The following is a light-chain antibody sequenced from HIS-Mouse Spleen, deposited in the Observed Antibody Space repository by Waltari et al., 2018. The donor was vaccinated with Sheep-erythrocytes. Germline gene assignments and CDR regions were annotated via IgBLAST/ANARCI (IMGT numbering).Light chain of an antibody. Sequence: QSALTQPASVSGSPGQSITISCTGTSSDVGSYNLVSWYQQHPGKAPKLLIYEGSKRPSGFSNRFSGSKACNTASLTISGLQAEDEADYYCCSDAGSSTPWVFGGGTKLTVL. V-gene: IGLV2-23*01. CDR1: SSDVGSYNL. CDR2: EGS. J-gene: IGLJ3*02. CDR3: CSDAGSSTPWV.